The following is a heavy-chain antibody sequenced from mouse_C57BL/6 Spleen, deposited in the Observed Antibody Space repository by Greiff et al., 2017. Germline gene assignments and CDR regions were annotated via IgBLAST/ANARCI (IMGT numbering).Heavy chain of an antibody. CDR3: AREGSNWGFGY. CDR2: IYPGSGNT. V-gene: IGHV1-66*01. D-gene: IGHD4-1*01. Sequence: QVQLQQSGPELVKPGASVKISCKASGYSFTSYYIHWVKQRPGQGLEWIGWIYPGSGNTKYNEKFKGKATLTADTSSSTAYMQLSRLTSEDSAVYYCAREGSNWGFGYWGQGTMVTVSA. CDR1: GYSFTSYY. J-gene: IGHJ3*01.